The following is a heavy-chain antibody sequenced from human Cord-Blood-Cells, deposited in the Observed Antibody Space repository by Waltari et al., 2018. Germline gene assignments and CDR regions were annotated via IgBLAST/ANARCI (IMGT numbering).Heavy chain of an antibody. J-gene: IGHJ2*01. Sequence: QVQLQQWGAGLLKPSETLSLTCAVYGGSFSGYYWSWIRQPPGKGLEWIGEINHSGSTNYNPSLKSRVTISVDTSKNQFSRKLGSVTAADTAVYYCARGRWDIVVVVAALWYFDLWGRGTLVTVSS. V-gene: IGHV4-34*01. CDR1: GGSFSGYY. CDR2: INHSGST. D-gene: IGHD2-15*01. CDR3: ARGRWDIVVVVAALWYFDL.